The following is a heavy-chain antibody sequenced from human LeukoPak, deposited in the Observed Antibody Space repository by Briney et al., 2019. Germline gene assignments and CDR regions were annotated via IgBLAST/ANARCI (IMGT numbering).Heavy chain of an antibody. V-gene: IGHV3-7*01. CDR2: IKQDGSEK. CDR3: ARALVVPAVEGAWFDP. J-gene: IGHJ5*02. Sequence: GGSLRLSCAASGFTFSSYWMSWVRQAPGKGLEWVANIKQDGSEKYYVDSVKGRFTISRDNAKNSLCLQMDSLRAEDTAVYYCARALVVPAVEGAWFDPWGQGTLVTVSS. CDR1: GFTFSSYW. D-gene: IGHD2-2*01.